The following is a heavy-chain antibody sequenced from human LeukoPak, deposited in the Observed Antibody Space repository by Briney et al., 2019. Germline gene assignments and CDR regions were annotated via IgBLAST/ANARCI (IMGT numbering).Heavy chain of an antibody. D-gene: IGHD2-2*01. CDR2: ISSNGGST. V-gene: IGHV3-64*01. CDR3: AKDQESYCSSTSCHLYYFDY. CDR1: GFTFSSYA. J-gene: IGHJ4*02. Sequence: TGGSLRLSCAASGFTFSSYAMHWVRQAPGKGLEYVSAISSNGGSTYYANSVKGRFTISRDNSKNTLYLQMDSLRAEDTAVYYCAKDQESYCSSTSCHLYYFDYWGQGTLVTVSS.